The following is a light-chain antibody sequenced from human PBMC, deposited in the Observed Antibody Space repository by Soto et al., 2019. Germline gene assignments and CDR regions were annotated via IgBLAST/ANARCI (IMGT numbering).Light chain of an antibody. CDR2: DSF. CDR1: QSLSSSY. Sequence: EIVLTQSPGTLSLSPGERATLSCRASQSLSSSYLAWYQQKPGQAPRLLIYDSFNRATGIPDRFSGSGSGTDFTLTISRLEPEDSAEYYCQQYGSLITFGQGTRLEIK. CDR3: QQYGSLIT. J-gene: IGKJ5*01. V-gene: IGKV3-20*01.